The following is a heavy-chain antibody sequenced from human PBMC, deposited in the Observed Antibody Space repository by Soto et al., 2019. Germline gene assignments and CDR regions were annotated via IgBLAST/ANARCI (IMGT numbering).Heavy chain of an antibody. J-gene: IGHJ6*02. CDR3: ARDNILGILYGGMDV. Sequence: SETLSLTCTVSGGSISSGDYYWSWIRQPPGKGLEWIGYIYYSGSTYYNPSLKSRVTISVDTSKNQFSLKLSSVTAADTAVYYCARDNILGILYGGMDVWGQGTTVTVSS. CDR1: GGSISSGDYY. CDR2: IYYSGST. V-gene: IGHV4-30-4*01. D-gene: IGHD3-3*01.